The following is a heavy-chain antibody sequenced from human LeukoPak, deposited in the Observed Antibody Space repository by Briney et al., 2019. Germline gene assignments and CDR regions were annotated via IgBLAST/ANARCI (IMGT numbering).Heavy chain of an antibody. V-gene: IGHV3-66*01. CDR3: ARVWYTSSWGERYYFDY. CDR2: IYSGGST. J-gene: IGHJ4*02. Sequence: PGGSLRLSCAASGFTVSNNYMSWVRQAPGKGLEWVSVIYSGGSTYYADSVKARFTISRDDSKNTLYLQMNSPRAEDTAVYYCARVWYTSSWGERYYFDYWGQGTLVTVSS. D-gene: IGHD6-13*01. CDR1: GFTVSNNY.